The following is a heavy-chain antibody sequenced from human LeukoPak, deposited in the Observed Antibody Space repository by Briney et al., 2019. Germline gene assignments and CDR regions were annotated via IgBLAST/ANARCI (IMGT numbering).Heavy chain of an antibody. CDR1: GFTFSNYN. D-gene: IGHD2-2*01. CDR3: ARLPAYCSSTSCYYDY. J-gene: IGHJ4*02. V-gene: IGHV3-48*04. CDR2: ISSASGSI. Sequence: GRSLRLSCAASGFTFSNYNIHWVRQAPGKGLEWVSYISSASGSIYYADSVKGRLTISRDNAKNSLLLQMNSLRAEDTAVYYCARLPAYCSSTSCYYDYWGQGTLVTVSS.